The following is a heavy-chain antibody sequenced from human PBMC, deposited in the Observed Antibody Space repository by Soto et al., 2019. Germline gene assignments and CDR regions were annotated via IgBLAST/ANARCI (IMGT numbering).Heavy chain of an antibody. V-gene: IGHV1-3*01. CDR2: VTGGNGDT. CDR1: GYTFMTHV. J-gene: IGHJ4*02. D-gene: IGHD1-20*01. Sequence: QVQLVQSGAEVKEPGASVKVSCRASGYTFMTHVMNWVRQAPGQRLEWMGWVTGGNGDTKYSQNFQGRVTITWDTSATTAYMELRRLTSEDTVVYYCARASGIRGPSGDLDYLGQGTLVTVSS. CDR3: ARASGIRGPSGDLDY.